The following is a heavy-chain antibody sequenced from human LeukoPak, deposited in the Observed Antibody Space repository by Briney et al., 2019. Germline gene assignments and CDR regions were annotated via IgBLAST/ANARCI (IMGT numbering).Heavy chain of an antibody. CDR2: ISAYNGNT. CDR1: GYTFTDYY. D-gene: IGHD6-19*01. Sequence: GASVKVSCKASGYTFTDYYMHWVRQAPGQGLEWMGWISAYNGNTNYAQKLQGRVTMTTDTSTSTAYMELRSLRSDDTAVYYCAIDSSGWLSGMDVWGQGTTVTVSS. CDR3: AIDSSGWLSGMDV. J-gene: IGHJ6*02. V-gene: IGHV1-18*04.